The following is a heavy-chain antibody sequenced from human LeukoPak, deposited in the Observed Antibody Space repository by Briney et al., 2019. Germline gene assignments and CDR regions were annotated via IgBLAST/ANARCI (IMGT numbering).Heavy chain of an antibody. V-gene: IGHV4-59*08. D-gene: IGHD4-11*01. CDR2: ISHSGRT. J-gene: IGHJ4*02. CDR3: ARHDYNNPRIDY. Sequence: PSETLSLTCTVSGGSISSYYWSWIRQPPGKGLEWIGYISHSGRTNYNTSLRSRVTIPVATSKNQFSLKLSSVTAADTALYYCARHDYNNPRIDYWGQGTLVTVSS. CDR1: GGSISSYY.